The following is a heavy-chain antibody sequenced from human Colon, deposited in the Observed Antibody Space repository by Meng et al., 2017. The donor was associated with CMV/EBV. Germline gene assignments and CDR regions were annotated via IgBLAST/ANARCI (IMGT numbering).Heavy chain of an antibody. D-gene: IGHD1-1*01. CDR1: GFTFSSYS. V-gene: IGHV3-48*04. J-gene: IGHJ4*02. CDR3: ARGGGYNWNGRPYYFDY. Sequence: GESLKISCAASGFTFSSYSMNWVRQAPGKGLEWVSYISSSSTIYYADSVKGRFTISRDNAKNSLYLQMNSLRAEDTAVYYCARGGGYNWNGRPYYFDYWGQGTLVTVSS. CDR2: ISSSSTI.